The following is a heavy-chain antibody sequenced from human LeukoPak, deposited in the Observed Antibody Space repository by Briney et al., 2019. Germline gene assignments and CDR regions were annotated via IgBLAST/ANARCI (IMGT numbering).Heavy chain of an antibody. CDR3: VRLGRYRIVY. D-gene: IGHD3-16*02. J-gene: IGHJ4*02. CDR1: GYSFNNYR. V-gene: IGHV5-10-1*01. Sequence: GASPMTPSKASGYSFNNYRISWLRQLPAKGLQWMGTIDPTDSYTKYSPSFQGHVTISLDKSISTAYLQWSGLRASDTAMYYCVRLGRYRIVYWGEVALVTVSS. CDR2: IDPTDSYT.